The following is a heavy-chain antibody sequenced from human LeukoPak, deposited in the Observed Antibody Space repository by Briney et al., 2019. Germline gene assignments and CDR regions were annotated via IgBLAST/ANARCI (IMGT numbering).Heavy chain of an antibody. CDR2: ISAYNGNT. D-gene: IGHD2-2*01. Sequence: ASVKVSCKASGYTFTSYGISWVRQAPGQGLEWMGWISAYNGNTNYAQKLQGRVTMTTDTSTSTAYMKLRSLRSDDTAVYYCASLVVPAVLDAFDIWGQGTMVTVSS. J-gene: IGHJ3*02. CDR3: ASLVVPAVLDAFDI. V-gene: IGHV1-18*01. CDR1: GYTFTSYG.